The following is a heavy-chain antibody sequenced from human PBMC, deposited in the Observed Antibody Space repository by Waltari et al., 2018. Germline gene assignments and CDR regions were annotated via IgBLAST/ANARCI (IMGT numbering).Heavy chain of an antibody. CDR3: AKDLAGSPVDY. CDR1: GFPFRSYA. Sequence: EVQLLESGGGLVQPGGSLRLSCAASGFPFRSYAMSWVRQAPGKGLEWVSVIYSGGSTYYADSVKGRFTISRDNSKNTLYLQMNSLRAEDTAVYYCAKDLAGSPVDYWGQGTLVTVSS. V-gene: IGHV3-23*03. D-gene: IGHD2-15*01. J-gene: IGHJ4*02. CDR2: IYSGGST.